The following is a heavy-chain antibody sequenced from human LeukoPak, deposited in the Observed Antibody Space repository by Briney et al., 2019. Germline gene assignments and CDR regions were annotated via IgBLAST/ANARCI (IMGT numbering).Heavy chain of an antibody. V-gene: IGHV5-51*01. CDR1: GYFFITYW. J-gene: IGHJ5*01. CDR2: IYPADSDT. Sequence: GESLKISCTGSGYFFITYWIAWVRQRPGKGLEWMGIIYPADSDTRYSPSFQGQVSISADKSIRSAYLQWSSPKASDTAMYYCPTSRYVTDGVYYTQDDSWGQGTLVTVSS. D-gene: IGHD2-8*01. CDR3: PTSRYVTDGVYYTQDDS.